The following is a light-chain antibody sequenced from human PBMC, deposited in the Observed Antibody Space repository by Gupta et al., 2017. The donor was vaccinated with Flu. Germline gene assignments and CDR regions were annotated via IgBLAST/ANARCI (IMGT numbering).Light chain of an antibody. CDR1: QGISSY. V-gene: IGKV1-8*01. J-gene: IGKJ1*01. CDR2: AAS. CDR3: QQYDSYPRT. Sequence: PSSLSASTGDRVTITCRASQGISSYLAWYQQKPGKAPKLLIYAASTWQSGVPSRFSGSGSGTDFTLTISSLQSEDFATYYCQQYDSYPRTFGQGTKVEIK.